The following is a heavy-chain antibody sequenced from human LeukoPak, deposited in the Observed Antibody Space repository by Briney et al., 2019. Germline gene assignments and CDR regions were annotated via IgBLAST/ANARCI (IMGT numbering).Heavy chain of an antibody. CDR2: INPNSGGT. Sequence: ASVKVSCKASGYSFTGYYMHWVRQAPGQGLEWMGWINPNSGGTNYAQKFQGRVTMTRDTSISTAYMELSRLRSDDTAVYYCAREVGHYSSGWFSSEYYFDYWGQGTLVTVSS. D-gene: IGHD6-19*01. V-gene: IGHV1-2*02. J-gene: IGHJ4*02. CDR1: GYSFTGYY. CDR3: AREVGHYSSGWFSSEYYFDY.